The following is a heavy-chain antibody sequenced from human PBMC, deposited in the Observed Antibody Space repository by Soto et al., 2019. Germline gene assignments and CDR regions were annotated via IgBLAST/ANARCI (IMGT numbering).Heavy chain of an antibody. CDR1: GFTFSSYA. CDR3: ARHSAVTRAFDI. CDR2: ISSNGGST. V-gene: IGHV3-64*01. D-gene: IGHD4-17*01. Sequence: GGSLRLSCAASGFTFSSYAMHWVRQAPGKGLEYVSAISSNGGSTYYANSVKGRFTISRDNSKNTLYLQMGSLRAEDMAVYYCARHSAVTRAFDIWGQGTMVTVSS. J-gene: IGHJ3*02.